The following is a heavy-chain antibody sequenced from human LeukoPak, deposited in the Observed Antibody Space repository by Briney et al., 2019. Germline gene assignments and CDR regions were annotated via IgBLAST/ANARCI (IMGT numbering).Heavy chain of an antibody. J-gene: IGHJ5*02. CDR3: AGEVGGSWFDP. Sequence: SETLSLTCTVSGGSISSGSHYWSWIRQPPGKGLEWIGRIYTSGSTNYNPSLKSRVTISLDTSENQFSLKLSSVTAADTAVYYCAGEVGGSWFDPWGQGTLVTVSS. V-gene: IGHV4-61*02. CDR2: IYTSGST. CDR1: GGSISSGSHY. D-gene: IGHD1-26*01.